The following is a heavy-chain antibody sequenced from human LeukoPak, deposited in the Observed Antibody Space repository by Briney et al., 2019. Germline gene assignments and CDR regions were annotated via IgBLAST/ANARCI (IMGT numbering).Heavy chain of an antibody. CDR3: ARDGWELPSQDAFDI. CDR1: GYTFTSYG. J-gene: IGHJ3*02. D-gene: IGHD1-26*01. Sequence: GASVKVSCKASGYTFTSYGISWVRQAPGQGLEWMGWISAYNGNTNYAQKLQGRVTMTTDTSTSTAYMELRSLRSDDTAVYYCARDGWELPSQDAFDIWGQGTMVTVSS. CDR2: ISAYNGNT. V-gene: IGHV1-18*01.